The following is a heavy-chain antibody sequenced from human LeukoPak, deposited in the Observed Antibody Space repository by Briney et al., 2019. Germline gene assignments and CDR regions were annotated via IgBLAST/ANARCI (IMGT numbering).Heavy chain of an antibody. D-gene: IGHD6-13*01. CDR2: IYHTGST. CDR1: GDSISSYY. Sequence: SETLSLTCTVSGDSISSYYWSWIRQPPGKGLEWIGCIYHTGSTNYNPSLKSRVTISVDTSKNQFSLKLTSVTAADTAVHYCARQISGYSSSWYPNWFDPWGQGTLVTVSS. CDR3: ARQISGYSSSWYPNWFDP. V-gene: IGHV4-59*08. J-gene: IGHJ5*02.